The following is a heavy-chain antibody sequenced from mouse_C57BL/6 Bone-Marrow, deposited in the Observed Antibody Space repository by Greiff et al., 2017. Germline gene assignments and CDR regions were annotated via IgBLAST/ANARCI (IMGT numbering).Heavy chain of an antibody. CDR3: ARSSYYYGSLFAY. D-gene: IGHD1-1*01. CDR1: GFTFSSYA. CDR2: ISDGGSYT. J-gene: IGHJ3*01. Sequence: EVQRVESGGGLVKPGGSLKLSCAASGFTFSSYAMSWVRQTPEKRLEWVATISDGGSYTYYPDNVKGRFTISRDNAKNNLYLQMSHLKSVDTAMYYCARSSYYYGSLFAYWFQVTLVTVSA. V-gene: IGHV5-4*01.